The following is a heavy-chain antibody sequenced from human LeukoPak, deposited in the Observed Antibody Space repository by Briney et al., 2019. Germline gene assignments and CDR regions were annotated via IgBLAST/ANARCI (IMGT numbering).Heavy chain of an antibody. V-gene: IGHV3-23*01. CDR3: AARSGISPYYIDY. CDR1: GFTFSSFG. CDR2: ISGNGRST. J-gene: IGHJ4*02. Sequence: PGGSLRLSCAASGFTFSSFGMSWVRQAPGKGLEWLSGISGNGRSTYYADSVKGRFTISRDNSRNTLYLQMNSLRAEDTALYYCAARSGISPYYIDYWGQGTLVTVSS. D-gene: IGHD1-26*01.